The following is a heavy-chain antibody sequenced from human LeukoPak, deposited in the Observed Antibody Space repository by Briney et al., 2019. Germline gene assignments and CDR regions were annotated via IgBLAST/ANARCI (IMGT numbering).Heavy chain of an antibody. CDR1: GFIFSNYA. CDR2: LSSSGSSI. D-gene: IGHD6-13*01. CDR3: AKPPYSSSWAIDY. V-gene: IGHV3-23*01. J-gene: IGHJ4*02. Sequence: GGSLRLSCAASGFIFSNYAMSWVRQAPGKGLEWVSGLSSSGSSIYYADSVKGRFTISRDNSKNTLYLQMNSLRAEDTAVYFCAKPPYSSSWAIDYWGQGTLVTVSS.